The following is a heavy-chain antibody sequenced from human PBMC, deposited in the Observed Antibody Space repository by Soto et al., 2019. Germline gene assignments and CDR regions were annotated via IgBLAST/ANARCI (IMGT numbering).Heavy chain of an antibody. CDR2: ISYGGSNK. CDR1: GFTFSSYA. V-gene: IGHV3-30-3*01. D-gene: IGHD6-19*01. CDR3: ARDGSRGWYPYYYGMDV. Sequence: QVQLVESGGGVVQPGRSLRLSCAASGFTFSSYAMHWVRQAPGKGLEWVAVISYGGSNKYYADSVKGRFTISRDNSKNTLYLQMNSLSAEDTAVYYCARDGSRGWYPYYYGMDVWGQGTTVTVSS. J-gene: IGHJ6*02.